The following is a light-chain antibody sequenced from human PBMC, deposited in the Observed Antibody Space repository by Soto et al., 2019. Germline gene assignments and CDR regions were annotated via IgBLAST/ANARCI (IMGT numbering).Light chain of an antibody. CDR3: SSYIGSSSYV. CDR1: SSDVGGYNY. J-gene: IGLJ1*01. V-gene: IGLV2-14*01. Sequence: QSVLTQPASVSGSPGQSITISCTGTSSDVGGYNYVSWYQQHPGKAPKLMIYDVSSRPSGVSNRFSGSKSGNTASLTISGFQAEDEADYYCSSYIGSSSYVFGTGTKVTVL. CDR2: DVS.